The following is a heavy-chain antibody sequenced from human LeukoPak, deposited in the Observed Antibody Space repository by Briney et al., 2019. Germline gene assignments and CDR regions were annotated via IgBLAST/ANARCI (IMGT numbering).Heavy chain of an antibody. CDR1: GFIFSDYS. CDR3: ARRYFDL. V-gene: IGHV3-48*04. CDR2: ISGGGSAI. Sequence: PGGSLRLSCAASGFIFSDYSMNWVRQAPGKGLEWVSYISGGGSAIYYADSVKGRFTISRDNAKNSLYLQMNSLRAEDTAVYYCARRYFDLWGRGTLVTVSS. J-gene: IGHJ2*01.